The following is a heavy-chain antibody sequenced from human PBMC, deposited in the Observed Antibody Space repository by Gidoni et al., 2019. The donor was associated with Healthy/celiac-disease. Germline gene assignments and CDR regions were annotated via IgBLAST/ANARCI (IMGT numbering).Heavy chain of an antibody. CDR2: ISGSGGST. Sequence: EVQLLESGGGLVQPGGSLRLYCAASGVNLSSYAMSWVRQAPGKGLEWVSAISGSGGSTYYADSVKGRFTISRDNSKNTLYLQMNSLRAEDTAVYYCAKYCSSTSCYKSLEAFDYWGQGTLVTVSS. CDR3: AKYCSSTSCYKSLEAFDY. V-gene: IGHV3-23*01. D-gene: IGHD2-2*02. CDR1: GVNLSSYA. J-gene: IGHJ4*02.